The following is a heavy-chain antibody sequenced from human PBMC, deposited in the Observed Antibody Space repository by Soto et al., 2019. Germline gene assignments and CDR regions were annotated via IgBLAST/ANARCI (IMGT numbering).Heavy chain of an antibody. V-gene: IGHV4-34*01. Sequence: SETLSLTCAVYGGSFSGYYWSWIRQPPGKGLEWIGEINHSGSTNYNPSLKSRVTISVDTSKNQFSLKLRSVTAADTAVYYCARVYGSGSYRYYYYYYYMDVWGKGTTVTVSS. CDR2: INHSGST. CDR1: GGSFSGYY. CDR3: ARVYGSGSYRYYYYYYYMDV. J-gene: IGHJ6*03. D-gene: IGHD3-10*01.